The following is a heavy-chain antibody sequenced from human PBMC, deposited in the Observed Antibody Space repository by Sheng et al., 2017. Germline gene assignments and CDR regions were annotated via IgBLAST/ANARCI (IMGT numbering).Heavy chain of an antibody. D-gene: IGHD2-8*01. CDR3: ARNGDWFDP. J-gene: IGHJ5*02. CDR1: GYSISSGYY. Sequence: QVQLQESGPGLVKPSETLSLTCAVSGYSISSGYYWGWIRQPPGKGLEWIGSIYHSGSTYYNPSLKSRVTISVDTSKNQFSLKLSSVTAADTAVYYCARNGDWFDPWGQGTLVTVSS. CDR2: IYHSGST. V-gene: IGHV4-38-2*01.